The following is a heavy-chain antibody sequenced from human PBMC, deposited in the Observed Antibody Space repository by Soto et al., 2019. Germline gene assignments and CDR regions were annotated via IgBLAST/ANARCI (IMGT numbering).Heavy chain of an antibody. CDR3: ARDHEYSSGWYYFDY. Sequence: PGGSLRLSCAASGFTFSSYAMHWVRQAPGKGLEWVAVISYDGSNKYYADSVKGRFTISRDNSKNTLYLQMNSLRAEDTAVYYCARDHEYSSGWYYFDYWGQGTLVT. CDR1: GFTFSSYA. CDR2: ISYDGSNK. V-gene: IGHV3-30-3*01. J-gene: IGHJ4*02. D-gene: IGHD6-19*01.